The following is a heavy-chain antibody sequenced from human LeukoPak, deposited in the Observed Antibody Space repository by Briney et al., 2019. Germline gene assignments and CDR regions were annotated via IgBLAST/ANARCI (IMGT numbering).Heavy chain of an antibody. V-gene: IGHV4-39*07. Sequence: PSETLSLTCTVSGDSISSSIYYWGCIRQPPGKGLEWLGSINYSGSTYYNPSLKSRVTISVDTSKNQFSLKVTSVTAADTAVYYCARLYCGADCSIDYWGQGTLFTVFS. CDR1: GDSISSSIYY. J-gene: IGHJ4*02. CDR2: INYSGST. D-gene: IGHD2-21*02. CDR3: ARLYCGADCSIDY.